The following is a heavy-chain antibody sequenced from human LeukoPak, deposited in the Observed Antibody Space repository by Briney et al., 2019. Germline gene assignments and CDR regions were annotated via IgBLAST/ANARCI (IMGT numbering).Heavy chain of an antibody. J-gene: IGHJ4*02. CDR2: ISSSSSYI. Sequence: PGGSLRLSCAASGFTFSSYAMSWVRQAPGKGLEWVSSISSSSSYIYYADSVKGRFTISRDNAKNSLYLQMNSLRAEDTAVYYCARDGRENYYYDSSGYYIDYWGQGTLVTVSS. D-gene: IGHD3-22*01. CDR1: GFTFSSYA. V-gene: IGHV3-21*01. CDR3: ARDGRENYYYDSSGYYIDY.